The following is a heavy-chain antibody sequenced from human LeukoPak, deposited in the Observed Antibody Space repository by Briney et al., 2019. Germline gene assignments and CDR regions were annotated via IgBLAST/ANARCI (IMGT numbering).Heavy chain of an antibody. CDR2: IYHSGST. J-gene: IGHJ4*02. CDR1: GGSISSGGYS. Sequence: SETLSLTCAVSGGSISSGGYSWSWIRQPPGKGLEWIGYIYHSGSTYYNPSLKSRVTISVDRSKNQFSLKLSSVTAADTAVYYCARGQPYSYGYLASYWGQGTLVTVSS. CDR3: ARGQPYSYGYLASY. D-gene: IGHD5-18*01. V-gene: IGHV4-30-2*01.